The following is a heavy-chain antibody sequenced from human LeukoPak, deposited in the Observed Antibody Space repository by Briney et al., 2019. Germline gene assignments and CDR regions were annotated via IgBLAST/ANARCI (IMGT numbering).Heavy chain of an antibody. V-gene: IGHV3-30-3*01. CDR2: VSYDGSNK. CDR3: AREVWGIVGATTYFDY. J-gene: IGHJ4*02. CDR1: GFTFSSYA. Sequence: GGSLRLSCAASGFTFSSYAMHWVRQAPGKWMEWVAVVSYDGSNKYYADSVKGRFTISRDNSKNTLYLQMNSLRAEDTAVYYCAREVWGIVGATTYFDYWGQGTLVTVSS. D-gene: IGHD1-26*01.